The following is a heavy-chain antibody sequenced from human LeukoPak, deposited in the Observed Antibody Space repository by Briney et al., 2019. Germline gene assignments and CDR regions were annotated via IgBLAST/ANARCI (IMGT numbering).Heavy chain of an antibody. CDR1: GFSLSTYW. CDR3: GRFGYVAGVDL. D-gene: IGHD6-19*01. J-gene: IGHJ4*02. V-gene: IGHV3-7*01. Sequence: LAGGSLRLSCAASGFSLSTYWVTWVHQAPGTGLEWVANINPGGTETYYVEPVKGRFTISRDNAKNLVCLQMNSLRAEDSAVYHCGRFGYVAGVDLWGQGTLVTVSS. CDR2: INPGGTET.